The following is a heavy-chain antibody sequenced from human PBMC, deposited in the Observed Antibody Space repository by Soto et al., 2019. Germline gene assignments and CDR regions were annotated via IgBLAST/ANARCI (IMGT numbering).Heavy chain of an antibody. CDR1: GYTFTGNY. Sequence: QVQLVQSGAEVKKPGASVKVSCKASGYTFTGNYIHWMRQAPGQGPEWMGWLNPRSGATDHAQKFQGRVTITRDTSISTAYMDLSRLTSDDTAMYYCVKGGGVDEVTTTRVVFDYWGQGTPLTVSS. CDR2: LNPRSGAT. V-gene: IGHV1-2*02. J-gene: IGHJ4*02. D-gene: IGHD4-17*01. CDR3: VKGGGVDEVTTTRVVFDY.